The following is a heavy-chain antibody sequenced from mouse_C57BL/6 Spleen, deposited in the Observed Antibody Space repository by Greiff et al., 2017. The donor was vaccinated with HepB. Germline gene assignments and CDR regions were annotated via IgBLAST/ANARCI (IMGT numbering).Heavy chain of an antibody. J-gene: IGHJ1*03. CDR1: GFTFSSYA. V-gene: IGHV5-4*01. Sequence: EVKVVESGGGLVKPGGSLKLSCAASGFTFSSYAMSWVRQTPEKRLEWVATISDGGSYTYYPDNVKGRFTISRDNAKNHLYLQMSHLKSEDTAMYYCARDRDYGSLYWYFDVWGTGTTVTVSS. CDR3: ARDRDYGSLYWYFDV. CDR2: ISDGGSYT. D-gene: IGHD1-1*01.